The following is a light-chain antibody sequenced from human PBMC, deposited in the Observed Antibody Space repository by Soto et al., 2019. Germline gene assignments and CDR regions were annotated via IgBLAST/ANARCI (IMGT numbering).Light chain of an antibody. CDR1: SSNIGTNS. Sequence: QSVVTQPPSASGAPGQRVTISCSGSSSNIGTNSVNWYQQLPGTAPKLLIYNDNQRPSGVPDRFSGSRSGASASLAISGLQSDDEADYYCSTWDEGLRQGVFGGGTKLTVL. V-gene: IGLV1-44*01. CDR3: STWDEGLRQGV. CDR2: NDN. J-gene: IGLJ3*02.